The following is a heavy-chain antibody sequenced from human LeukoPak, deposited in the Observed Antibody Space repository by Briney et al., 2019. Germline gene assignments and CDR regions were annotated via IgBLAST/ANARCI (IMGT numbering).Heavy chain of an antibody. J-gene: IGHJ6*04. V-gene: IGHV4-34*01. CDR1: GGSFSGYY. D-gene: IGHD3-9*01. CDR2: NNHSGSN. Sequence: SDTLSLTCSLYGGSFSGYYWSWTRQPPGKGLEWIGENNHSGSNNYNPSLKTRVTISVDTSKNHFSVKLSSVTAADTAVYYCARAASGGKDYDISTGTRSNYYYGMDVWGKGTTVTVSS. CDR3: ARAASGGKDYDISTGTRSNYYYGMDV.